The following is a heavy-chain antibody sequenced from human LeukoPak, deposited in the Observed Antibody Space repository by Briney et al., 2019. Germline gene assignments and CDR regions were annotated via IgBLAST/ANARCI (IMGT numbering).Heavy chain of an antibody. V-gene: IGHV4-59*01. CDR2: IYYSGST. CDR3: ARAYSSSWYYYYYYMDV. CDR1: GGSISSYY. D-gene: IGHD6-13*01. J-gene: IGHJ6*03. Sequence: SETLSLTCTVSGGSISSYYWSWIRQPPGKGLEWIGYIYYSGSTNYNPSPKSRVTISVDTSKNQFSLKLSSVTAADTAVYYCARAYSSSWYYYYYYMDVWGKGTTVTISS.